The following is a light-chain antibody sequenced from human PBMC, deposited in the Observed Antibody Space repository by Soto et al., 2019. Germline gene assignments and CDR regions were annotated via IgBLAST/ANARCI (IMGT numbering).Light chain of an antibody. J-gene: IGKJ1*01. V-gene: IGKV3D-15*01. CDR3: QQYAYWPET. Sequence: EIVMTQSPATLSVSPGERATLSCRASQSVNIYLAWYQQKPGQAPRLLIFGATYRATGIPARFSGSGSGTEFNLTISSLQSEDFGVYFCQQYAYWPETFGQGTKVEIK. CDR2: GAT. CDR1: QSVNIY.